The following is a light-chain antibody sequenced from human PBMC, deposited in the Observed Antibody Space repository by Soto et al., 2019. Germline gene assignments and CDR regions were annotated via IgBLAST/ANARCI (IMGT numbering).Light chain of an antibody. CDR1: GSDIGAYNY. J-gene: IGLJ2*01. CDR3: SSYAGSNNLV. V-gene: IGLV2-14*01. CDR2: GVT. Sequence: QSALTQPASVSGSPGQSITISCTGTGSDIGAYNYVSWYQQHPGKAPKLIIHGVTHRPSGVSTRFSASKSAYTASLTISGLQAEDEADYYCSSYAGSNNLVFGGGTKLTVL.